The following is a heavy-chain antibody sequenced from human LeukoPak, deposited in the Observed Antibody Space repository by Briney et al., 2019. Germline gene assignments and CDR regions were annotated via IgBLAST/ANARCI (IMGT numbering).Heavy chain of an antibody. D-gene: IGHD4-17*01. J-gene: IGHJ4*02. V-gene: IGHV1-2*02. CDR3: ALTTVTTQGEP. CDR2: INPNSGGT. Sequence: ASVTLSFTSSGYTCTGDYMDWGRQAPGQGLELIGWINPNSGGTNYAQKFQGRVTITRDTSISTAYMEQSRLRSNDTAVYYCALTTVTTQGEPWGQGTLVTVSS. CDR1: GYTCTGDY.